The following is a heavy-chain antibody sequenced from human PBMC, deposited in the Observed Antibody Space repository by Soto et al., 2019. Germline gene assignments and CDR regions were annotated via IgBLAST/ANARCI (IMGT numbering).Heavy chain of an antibody. CDR2: ISWDGGST. Sequence: GGSLRLSCGASGFTFDDYAMHWVRQAPGKGLEWVSLISWDGGSTYYADSVKGRFTISRDNSKNSLYLQMNSLRAEDTALYYCAKVRGATTSHYYYGMDVWGQGTTVTVSS. D-gene: IGHD1-26*01. J-gene: IGHJ6*02. CDR3: AKVRGATTSHYYYGMDV. CDR1: GFTFDDYA. V-gene: IGHV3-43D*04.